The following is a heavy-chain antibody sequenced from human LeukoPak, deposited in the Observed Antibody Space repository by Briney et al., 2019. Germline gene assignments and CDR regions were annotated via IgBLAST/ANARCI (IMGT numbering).Heavy chain of an antibody. J-gene: IGHJ5*02. V-gene: IGHV4-34*01. D-gene: IGHD2-8*01. CDR1: GGSFSGYY. CDR3: AKGYCTNGVCVP. CDR2: INHSGST. Sequence: PSETLSLTSAVYGGSFSGYYWSWIRQPPGKGLEWIGEINHSGSTNYNPSLKSRVTISVDTSKNQFSLKLSSVTAADTAVYYCAKGYCTNGVCVPWGQGTLATVS.